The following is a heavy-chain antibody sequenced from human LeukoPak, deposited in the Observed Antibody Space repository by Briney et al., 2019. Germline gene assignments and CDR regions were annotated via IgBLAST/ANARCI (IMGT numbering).Heavy chain of an antibody. Sequence: ASVKVSCKASGYTFTGYYMHWVRQAPGQGLEWMGRINPNTGGTNYAQNFQDRVTMTRDVSISTAYMELSRLTSDDTAMYYCARANFDYSNYAYYYFMGVWGKGTTVTVS. CDR1: GYTFTGYY. J-gene: IGHJ6*03. D-gene: IGHD4-11*01. V-gene: IGHV1-2*02. CDR3: ARANFDYSNYAYYYFMGV. CDR2: INPNTGGT.